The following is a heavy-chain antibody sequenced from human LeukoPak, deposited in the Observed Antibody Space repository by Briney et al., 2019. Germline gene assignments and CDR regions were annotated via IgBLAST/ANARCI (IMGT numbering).Heavy chain of an antibody. D-gene: IGHD2-2*01. V-gene: IGHV4-59*01. Sequence: SETLSLTCTVSGGSLSSYYWSWIRQPPEKGLEWIGYIYYSGSTNYNPSLKSRVTISVDTSKNQFSLKLSSVTAADTDVYYCARRLGYCSSTSCPITVLHLGGEKTMLTVSS. CDR3: ARRLGYCSSTSCPITVLHL. J-gene: IGHJ3*01. CDR1: GGSLSSYY. CDR2: IYYSGST.